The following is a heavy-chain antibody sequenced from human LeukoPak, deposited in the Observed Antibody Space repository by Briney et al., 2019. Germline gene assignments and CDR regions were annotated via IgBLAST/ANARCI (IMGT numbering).Heavy chain of an antibody. J-gene: IGHJ4*02. CDR2: IYHRRPP. CDR3: ARGVYIAAPQYGY. V-gene: IGHV4-59*01. CDR1: GGAISVDY. Sequence: SETLSLTCTVSGGAISVDYWGWGRHRPGEGVWWGGYIYHRRPPNHNPSLQSRVTIPVHTSQNQVSLNLSSVTAADTAVYYCARGVYIAAPQYGYWGQGTLVTVPS. D-gene: IGHD6-13*01.